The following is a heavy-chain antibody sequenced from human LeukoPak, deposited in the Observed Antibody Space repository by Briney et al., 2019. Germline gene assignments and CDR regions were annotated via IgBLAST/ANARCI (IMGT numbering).Heavy chain of an antibody. CDR3: VRQSYYYDSSGYYVHYFDY. CDR1: GGSISSYY. Sequence: SETLSLTCTVSGGSISSYYWSWIRQPPGKGLEWIGYIYYSGSTNYNPSLKSRVTISVDTSKNQFSLKLSSVTAADTAVYYCVRQSYYYDSSGYYVHYFDYWGQGTLVTVSS. D-gene: IGHD3-22*01. V-gene: IGHV4-59*08. CDR2: IYYSGST. J-gene: IGHJ4*02.